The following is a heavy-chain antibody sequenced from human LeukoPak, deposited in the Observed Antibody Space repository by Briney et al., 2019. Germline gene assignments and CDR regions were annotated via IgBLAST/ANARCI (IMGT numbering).Heavy chain of an antibody. D-gene: IGHD4-11*01. Sequence: GGSLRLSYAASGFTFSTYWMSWVRQAPGKGLEWVANIEQDGSEKSYVDSVKGRFTISRDNAKNSLYLQMNSLRPEDTAIYYCARDPDYRSTDYWGQGTLVTVSS. CDR1: GFTFSTYW. CDR2: IEQDGSEK. J-gene: IGHJ4*02. CDR3: ARDPDYRSTDY. V-gene: IGHV3-7*01.